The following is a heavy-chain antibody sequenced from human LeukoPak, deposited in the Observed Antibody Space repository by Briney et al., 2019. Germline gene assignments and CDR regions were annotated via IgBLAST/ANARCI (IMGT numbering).Heavy chain of an antibody. J-gene: IGHJ4*02. CDR2: IYYSGSTT. CDR1: GGSISGYY. D-gene: IGHD4-17*01. CDR3: ARDYGGKFDY. V-gene: IGHV4-59*01. Sequence: PSETLSLTCTVSGGSISGYYWSWIRQPPDKGLEWIGYIYYSGSTTNYNPSLKSRLTISVDTSKNQFSLKLSSVTAADTAVYYCARDYGGKFDYWGQRTPVTVSS.